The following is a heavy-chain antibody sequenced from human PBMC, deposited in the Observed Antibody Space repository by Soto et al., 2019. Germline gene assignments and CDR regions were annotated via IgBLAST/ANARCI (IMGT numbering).Heavy chain of an antibody. CDR3: VRNRDPSPATHGMDV. Sequence: EVQLVESGGGLVEPGGSLRLSCALSGLSFSTHSMNWGRQSPGKGLEWVSSISRDSYYIYYADSVKGRFTISRDNAKNSLYLQMNRLRADDTAVYYCVRNRDPSPATHGMDVWGQGTTVTVSS. J-gene: IGHJ6*02. CDR1: GLSFSTHS. CDR2: ISRDSYYI. V-gene: IGHV3-21*01.